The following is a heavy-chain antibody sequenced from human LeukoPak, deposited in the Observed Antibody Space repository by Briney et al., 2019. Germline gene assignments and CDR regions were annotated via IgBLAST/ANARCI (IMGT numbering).Heavy chain of an antibody. Sequence: SETLSLTCAVYGGSFSGYYWSWIRQPAGKGLEWIGSIYYSGSTNYNPSLKSRVTISADRSKNQLSLKLSSVTAADTAVYFCARDVLAAAGTYDYWGQGTLVTVSS. J-gene: IGHJ4*02. V-gene: IGHV4-59*01. CDR1: GGSFSGYY. CDR3: ARDVLAAAGTYDY. D-gene: IGHD6-13*01. CDR2: IYYSGST.